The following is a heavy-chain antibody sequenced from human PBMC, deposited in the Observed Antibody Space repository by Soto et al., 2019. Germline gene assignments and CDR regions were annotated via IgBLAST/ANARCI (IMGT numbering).Heavy chain of an antibody. CDR1: GGTFSSYA. Sequence: ASVKVSCKASGGTFSSYAISWVRQAPGQGLEWMGGIIPIFGTANYAQKFQGRVTITADESTSTAYMELSSLRSEDTAVYYCARDLDYGGNGDYWGQGTMVTVYS. CDR2: IIPIFGTA. D-gene: IGHD4-17*01. CDR3: ARDLDYGGNGDY. V-gene: IGHV1-69*13. J-gene: IGHJ4*02.